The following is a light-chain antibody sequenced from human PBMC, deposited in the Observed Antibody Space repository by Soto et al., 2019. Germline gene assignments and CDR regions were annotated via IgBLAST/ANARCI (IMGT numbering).Light chain of an antibody. CDR3: QQYYSTWT. Sequence: DIVMTQSPDSLAVSLGERATINCKSSQSVLYSSNNKNYLAWYQQKPGQPPKLLIYWASTRESGVPDRFSGSGSGTDVTLTISSLQAEDVAVYYWQQYYSTWTFGQGTKVEIK. CDR1: QSVLYSSNNKNY. J-gene: IGKJ1*01. V-gene: IGKV4-1*01. CDR2: WAS.